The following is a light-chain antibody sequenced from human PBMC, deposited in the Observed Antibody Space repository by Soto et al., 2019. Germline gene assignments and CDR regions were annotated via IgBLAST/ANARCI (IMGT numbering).Light chain of an antibody. CDR1: SSDLGGDDY. Sequence: QSALTQPPSASGSPGQSVTISCTGTSSDLGGDDYVSWFQQHPGKAPKLMIYEVSKRPSGVPDRFSGSKSGTAASLTISGLQAEDEADYYCASYVGSNDYYVFGTGTKLTVL. CDR3: ASYVGSNDYYV. V-gene: IGLV2-8*01. J-gene: IGLJ1*01. CDR2: EVS.